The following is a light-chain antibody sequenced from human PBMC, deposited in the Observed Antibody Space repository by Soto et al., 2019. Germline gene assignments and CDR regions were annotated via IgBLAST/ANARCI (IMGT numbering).Light chain of an antibody. CDR2: GAS. V-gene: IGKV3-20*01. Sequence: EIVLTQSPGTLSLSPGERATLSCRASQSVSSNLAWYQQKPGQAPSLLIYGASSRATGIPDRFSGSGSGTDFTLTISRLEPEDFATYYCQQSSSNLLTFGGGTKVDIK. CDR3: QQSSSNLLT. CDR1: QSVSSN. J-gene: IGKJ4*01.